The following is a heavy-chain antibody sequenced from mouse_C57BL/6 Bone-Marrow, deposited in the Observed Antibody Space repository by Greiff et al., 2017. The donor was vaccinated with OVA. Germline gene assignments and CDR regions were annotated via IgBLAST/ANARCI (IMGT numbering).Heavy chain of an antibody. V-gene: IGHV5-4*01. CDR3: AREWLPAY. CDR2: ISDGGSYT. J-gene: IGHJ3*01. Sequence: EVKLVESGGGLVKPGGSLKLSCAASGFTFSSYAMSWVRQTPEKRLEWVATISDGGSYTYYPDNVKGRFTISRDNAKNNLYLQMRHLKSEDTAMYYCAREWLPAYWGQGTLVTVSA. D-gene: IGHD2-2*01. CDR1: GFTFSSYA.